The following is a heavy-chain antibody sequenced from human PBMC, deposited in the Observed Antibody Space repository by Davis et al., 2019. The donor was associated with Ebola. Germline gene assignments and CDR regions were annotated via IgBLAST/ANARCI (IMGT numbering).Heavy chain of an antibody. V-gene: IGHV4-4*02. D-gene: IGHD1-20*01. CDR2: IYHSGST. CDR1: GGSISSSNW. CDR3: AREGRYNWNDATFDY. Sequence: MPGGSLRLSCAVSGGSISSSNWWSWVRQPPGKGLEWIGEIYHSGSTNYNPSLKSRVTISVDTSKNQFSLKLSSVTAADTAVYYCAREGRYNWNDATFDYWGQGTLVTVSS. J-gene: IGHJ4*02.